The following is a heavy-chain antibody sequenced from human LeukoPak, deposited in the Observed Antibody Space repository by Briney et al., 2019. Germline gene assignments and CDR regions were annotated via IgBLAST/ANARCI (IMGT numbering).Heavy chain of an antibody. CDR3: ARVYIVATTSLDF. D-gene: IGHD5-12*01. V-gene: IGHV1-2*02. J-gene: IGHJ4*02. Sequence: ASVKVSCKASGYTFTGYYIHWVRQAPGQGLEWIGWIKPDSGATNYAQNFQGRVTMTWDTSINTAYMELPSLRSDDTALYYCARVYIVATTSLDFWGQGSLVTVSS. CDR1: GYTFTGYY. CDR2: IKPDSGAT.